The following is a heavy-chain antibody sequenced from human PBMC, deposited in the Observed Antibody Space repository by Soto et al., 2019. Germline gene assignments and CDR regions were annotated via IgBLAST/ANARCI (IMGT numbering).Heavy chain of an antibody. CDR2: IYYSGST. D-gene: IGHD6-19*01. CDR3: ARGGGYSGWFDY. J-gene: IGHJ4*02. Sequence: SETLSLTCTVSGGSISISSYYWCWIRHPPGKGLEWIGSIYYSGSTYYNPSLKSRVTISVDTSKNQFSLKLSSVTAADTAVYYCARGGGYSGWFDYWGQGTLVTVSS. V-gene: IGHV4-39*07. CDR1: GGSISISSYY.